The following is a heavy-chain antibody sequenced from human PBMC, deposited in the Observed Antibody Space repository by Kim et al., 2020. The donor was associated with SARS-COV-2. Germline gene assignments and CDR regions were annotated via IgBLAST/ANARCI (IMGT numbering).Heavy chain of an antibody. CDR3: ARDVYGSGNYYTHGFDY. CDR2: IYDSGTT. V-gene: IGHV4-59*11. J-gene: IGHJ4*02. D-gene: IGHD3-10*01. CDR1: GGSISGHY. Sequence: SETLSLTCTVSGGSISGHYWSWIRQPPGKGLEWIGFIYDSGTTNYNPSLKSRVTISVDTSKRQFSLKLTSATAADTAMYYCARDVYGSGNYYTHGFDYWGQGTLVTVSS.